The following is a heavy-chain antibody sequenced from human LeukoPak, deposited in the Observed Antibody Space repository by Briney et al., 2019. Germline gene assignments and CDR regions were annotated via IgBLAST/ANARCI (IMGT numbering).Heavy chain of an antibody. CDR2: INSGSNSI. V-gene: IGHV3-48*03. D-gene: IGHD2-15*01. J-gene: IGHJ3*01. CDR1: GFNFNDYE. Sequence: GGSLRLSCAASGFNFNDYEMNWVRQAPGKGLEWIAYINSGSNSIYYADSVRGRVTISRHSASQSVHLQMNSLRVEDTGVYFCAREDNAFELWGQGTVVTVSS. CDR3: AREDNAFEL.